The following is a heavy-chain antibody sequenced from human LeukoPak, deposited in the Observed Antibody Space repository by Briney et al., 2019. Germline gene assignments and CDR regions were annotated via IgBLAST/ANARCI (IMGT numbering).Heavy chain of an antibody. V-gene: IGHV1-3*01. CDR2: ISAANGNT. CDR3: ARASYGSVLNMDV. CDR1: GYSFTSYG. D-gene: IGHD5-18*01. J-gene: IGHJ6*03. Sequence: GASVKVSCKASGYSFTSYGLHWVRLAPGQRLEWMGWISAANGNTKYSQEFHDRVTITRDTAATTAYMELRSLRSDDTAVYYCARASYGSVLNMDVWGKGTTVTISS.